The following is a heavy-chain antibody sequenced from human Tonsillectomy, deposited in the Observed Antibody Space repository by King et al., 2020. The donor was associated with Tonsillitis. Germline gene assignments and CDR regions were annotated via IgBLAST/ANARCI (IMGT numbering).Heavy chain of an antibody. CDR1: GGSISSSSYY. Sequence: QLQESGPGLVKPSETLSLTCTVSGGSISSSSYYWGWIRQPPGKGLEWIGSIYYSGSTYYNPSLKSRVTISVDTSKNQFSLKLSSVTAADTAVYYCARFRIAARVDYWGQGTLVTVSS. CDR2: IYYSGST. J-gene: IGHJ4*02. V-gene: IGHV4-39*01. CDR3: ARFRIAARVDY. D-gene: IGHD6-6*01.